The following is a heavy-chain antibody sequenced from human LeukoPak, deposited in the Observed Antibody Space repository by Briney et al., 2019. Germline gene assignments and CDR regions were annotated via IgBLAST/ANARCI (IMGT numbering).Heavy chain of an antibody. CDR3: ARDLSYYYDSSGYSPVDY. J-gene: IGHJ4*02. Sequence: ASVKVPCKASGYTFTSYGISWVRQAPGQGLEWMGWISAYNGNTNYAQKLQGRVTVTTDTSTSTAYMELRSLRSDDTAVYYCARDLSYYYDSSGYSPVDYWGQGTLVTVSS. CDR1: GYTFTSYG. V-gene: IGHV1-18*01. CDR2: ISAYNGNT. D-gene: IGHD3-22*01.